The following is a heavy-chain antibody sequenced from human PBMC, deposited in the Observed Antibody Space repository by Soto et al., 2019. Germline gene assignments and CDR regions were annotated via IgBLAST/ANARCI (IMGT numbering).Heavy chain of an antibody. Sequence: SETLSLTCTVSGGSISSYYWSWILQPPGKGLEWIGYIYYSGSTNYNPSLKSRVTISVDTSKNQFSLKLSSVTAADTDVYYCARVGPNYYDSSGYDAFDIWGQGTMVTVS. CDR2: IYYSGST. CDR1: GGSISSYY. CDR3: ARVGPNYYDSSGYDAFDI. D-gene: IGHD3-22*01. J-gene: IGHJ3*02. V-gene: IGHV4-59*01.